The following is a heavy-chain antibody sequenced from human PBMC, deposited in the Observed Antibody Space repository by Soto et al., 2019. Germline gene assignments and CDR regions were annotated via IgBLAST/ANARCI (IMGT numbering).Heavy chain of an antibody. CDR3: ARGEGDVVVVAATHWFDP. CDR2: IWYDGSNK. D-gene: IGHD2-15*01. J-gene: IGHJ5*02. CDR1: GFTFSSYG. Sequence: ESGGGVVQPGRSLRLSCAASGFTFSSYGMHWVRQAPGKGLEWVAVIWYDGSNKYYADSVKGRFTISRDNSKNTLYLQMNSLRAEDTAVYYCARGEGDVVVVAATHWFDPWGQGTLVTVSS. V-gene: IGHV3-33*01.